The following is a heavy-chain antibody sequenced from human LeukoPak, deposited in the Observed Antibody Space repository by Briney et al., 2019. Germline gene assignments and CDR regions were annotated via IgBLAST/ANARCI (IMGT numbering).Heavy chain of an antibody. CDR3: AGVATIVVNYYYMDV. CDR1: GGSISSYY. CDR2: IYYSGST. J-gene: IGHJ6*03. V-gene: IGHV4-59*08. D-gene: IGHD5-12*01. Sequence: SETLSLTCSVSGGSISSYYWSWIRQPPGKGLEWIGYIYYSGSTNYNPSLKSRVTISVDTSKNQFSLKLSSVTAADTAVYYCAGVATIVVNYYYMDVWGKGTTVTVS.